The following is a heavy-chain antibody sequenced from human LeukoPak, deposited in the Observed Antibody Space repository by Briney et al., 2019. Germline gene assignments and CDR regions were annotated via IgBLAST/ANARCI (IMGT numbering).Heavy chain of an antibody. CDR3: VRDASLLSGRALDL. CDR2: IKEDGSET. D-gene: IGHD1-26*01. J-gene: IGHJ3*01. CDR1: DFNFSSYW. Sequence: GGSLRLSCTASDFNFSSYWMDWVRQAPGKGLQWVAHIKEDGSETEYVDSVKGRFTISRDNKKRSLFLQMDDLRVDDMGLYYCVRDASLLSGRALDLWGQGTMVTVSS. V-gene: IGHV3-7*01.